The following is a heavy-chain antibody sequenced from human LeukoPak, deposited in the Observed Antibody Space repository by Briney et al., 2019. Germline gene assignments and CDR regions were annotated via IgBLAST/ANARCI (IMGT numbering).Heavy chain of an antibody. V-gene: IGHV4-61*01. Sequence: SETLSLTCTVSGGSVSSDSYYWRWIRQPPGKGLEWIAYIYYTGSTNYNPSLKSRVTISVDMTKNQFSLKLTSVTAADTAVYYCATKGPRRGYFDYWGQGTLVAVSS. CDR2: IYYTGST. CDR3: ATKGPRRGYFDY. CDR1: GGSVSSDSYY. J-gene: IGHJ4*02.